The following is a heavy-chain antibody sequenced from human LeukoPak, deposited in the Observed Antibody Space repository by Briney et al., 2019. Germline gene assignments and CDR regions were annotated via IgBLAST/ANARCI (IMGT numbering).Heavy chain of an antibody. CDR3: ARGRAMVYYYYYYMDV. V-gene: IGHV4-38-2*02. Sequence: SETLSLTCTVSGYSISSGYYWGWIRQPPGKGLEWIGEINHSGSTNYNPSLKSRVTISVDTSKNQFSLKLSSVTAADTAVYYCARGRAMVYYYYYYMDVWGKGTTVTVSS. CDR1: GYSISSGYY. CDR2: INHSGST. J-gene: IGHJ6*03. D-gene: IGHD5-18*01.